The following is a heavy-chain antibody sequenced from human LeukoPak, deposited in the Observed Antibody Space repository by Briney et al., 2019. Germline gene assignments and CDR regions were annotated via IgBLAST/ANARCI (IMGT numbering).Heavy chain of an antibody. CDR2: ISGSSGST. CDR3: AKARGSYYYDSSGPFDY. CDR1: GFTFSNYA. Sequence: PGGSLSLSCAASGFTFSNYAMSWVRQAPGKGLEWVSAISGSSGSTYYADALKGRFTISRDNSKNTLYLQMNSLRAEDTAVYYYAKARGSYYYDSSGPFDYWGQGTLVTVSS. D-gene: IGHD3-22*01. J-gene: IGHJ4*02. V-gene: IGHV3-23*01.